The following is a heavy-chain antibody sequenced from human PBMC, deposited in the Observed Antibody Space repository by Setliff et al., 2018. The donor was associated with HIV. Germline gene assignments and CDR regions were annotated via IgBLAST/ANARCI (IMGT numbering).Heavy chain of an antibody. CDR2: SSVDSDNT. J-gene: IGHJ4*02. Sequence: GASVKVSCKASGCTFTSYDVNWVRQAPGQGLEWMGRSSVDSDNTNYAQKFQGRVTITADESTSTAYMELSSLRSEDTAVYYCARGLTGGNSISDFDYWGQGTLVTVSS. V-gene: IGHV1-18*01. CDR1: GCTFTSYD. CDR3: ARGLTGGNSISDFDY. D-gene: IGHD2-21*02.